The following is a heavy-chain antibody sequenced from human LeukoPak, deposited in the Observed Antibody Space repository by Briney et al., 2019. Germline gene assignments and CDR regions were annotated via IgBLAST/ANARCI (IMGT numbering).Heavy chain of an antibody. D-gene: IGHD3-10*01. CDR2: IGNTET. J-gene: IGHJ3*02. CDR3: AKEAIRGNGVYDAFDI. CDR1: GFTFDTYA. V-gene: IGHV3-23*01. Sequence: GGSLRLSCAASGFTFDTYAMSWVRQAPGKGLEWVSTIGNTETYYADSVKGRFTISRDNRQNTVYLQMTSLRAEDTAVYFCAKEAIRGNGVYDAFDIWGQWTRVTVSS.